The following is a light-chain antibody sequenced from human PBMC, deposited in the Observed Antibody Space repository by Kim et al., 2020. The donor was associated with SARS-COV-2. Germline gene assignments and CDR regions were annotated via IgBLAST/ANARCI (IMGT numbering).Light chain of an antibody. CDR3: QQYGDSPRT. Sequence: ELVLTQSPGTLSLSPGERATLSCRASQSVSSNSLAWYQQSPGQAPRLLIYGASTRAAGIPDRFSGSGSGADFTLTINRLEPEDSAVYYCQQYGDSPRTFGQGTKLEI. CDR2: GAS. V-gene: IGKV3-20*01. CDR1: QSVSSNS. J-gene: IGKJ2*01.